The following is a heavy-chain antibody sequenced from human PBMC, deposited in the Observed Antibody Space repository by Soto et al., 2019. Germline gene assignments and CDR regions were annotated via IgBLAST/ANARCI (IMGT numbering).Heavy chain of an antibody. CDR3: ARGVWELRY. V-gene: IGHV3-30*03. CDR2: ISYDGSNK. CDR1: GFTFSSYG. J-gene: IGHJ4*02. D-gene: IGHD1-26*01. Sequence: QVQLVESGGGVVQPGRSLRLSCAASGFTFSSYGMHWVRQAPGKGLEWVAVISYDGSNKYYADSVKGRFTISRDNSKNTLYLQMNSLRAEDTAVYYCARGVWELRYGGQGTLGTVSS.